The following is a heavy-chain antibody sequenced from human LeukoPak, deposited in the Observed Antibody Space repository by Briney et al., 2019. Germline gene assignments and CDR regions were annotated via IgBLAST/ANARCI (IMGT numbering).Heavy chain of an antibody. D-gene: IGHD5-18*01. CDR2: IRYDGSNK. CDR3: ASSGAGRVDTAMVMSL. CDR1: GFTFSSYG. J-gene: IGHJ4*02. V-gene: IGHV3-30*02. Sequence: GGTLRLSCAASGFTFSSYGMHWVRQAPGKGLEWVAFIRYDGSNKYYADSVKGRFTISRDNSKNTLYLQMNSLRAEDTAVYYCASSGAGRVDTAMVMSLWGQGTLVTASS.